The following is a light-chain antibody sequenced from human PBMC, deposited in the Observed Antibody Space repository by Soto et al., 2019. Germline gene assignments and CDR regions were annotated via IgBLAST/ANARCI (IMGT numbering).Light chain of an antibody. CDR3: PKYNSAPRS. V-gene: IGKV1-27*01. CDR1: QDIGVY. Sequence: DIQVTQAPSSMSASLGDRVTITCRANQDIGVYLAWFQKQPGKVPKLLIYAASSLQSGVPSWFSGSGSGTDFTLTISSLQPEDNATYYSPKYNSAPRSYGGGNKVEL. CDR2: AAS. J-gene: IGKJ4*01.